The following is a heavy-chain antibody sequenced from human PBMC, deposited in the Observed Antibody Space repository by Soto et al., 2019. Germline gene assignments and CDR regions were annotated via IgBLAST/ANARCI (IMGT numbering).Heavy chain of an antibody. Sequence: GGSLRLSCAASGFTFSNYGMHWVRQAPGKGLEWVAEISFDGTNKYYVDSLKGRFTISRDNSKNTVYLQMDSLRTEDTGVYYCAKDLSELHFDYWGQGTLVTVS. CDR3: AKDLSELHFDY. CDR1: GFTFSNYG. V-gene: IGHV3-30*18. CDR2: ISFDGTNK. J-gene: IGHJ4*02. D-gene: IGHD1-26*01.